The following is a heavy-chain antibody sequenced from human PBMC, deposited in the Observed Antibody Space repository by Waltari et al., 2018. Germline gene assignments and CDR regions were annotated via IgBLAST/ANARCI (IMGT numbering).Heavy chain of an antibody. V-gene: IGHV4-39*01. D-gene: IGHD3-10*01. CDR2: IFYSGST. CDR3: ARRRVSMVRGLTIYYFDY. CDR1: GGSISSRSYY. Sequence: QLQLQESGPGLVKPSETLSLICTVSGGSISSRSYYWGWIRQPPGKGLEWIGNIFYSGSTYYNPSLKSRVTISVDTSKNQFSLNLSSVTAADAAVYYCARRRVSMVRGLTIYYFDYWGQGTLVSVSS. J-gene: IGHJ4*02.